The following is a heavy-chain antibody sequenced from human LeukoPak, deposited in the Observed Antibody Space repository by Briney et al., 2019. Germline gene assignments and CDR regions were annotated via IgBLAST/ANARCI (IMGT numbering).Heavy chain of an antibody. CDR2: ISGSGGST. CDR1: GFTFSSYA. Sequence: KAGGSLRLSCAASGFTFSSYAMSWVRQAPGKGLEWVSAISGSGGSTYYADSVKGRFTISRDNSKNTLYLQMSSLRAEDTAMYYCAKVRDTRDWYKDAFDIWGQGTRVTVSS. V-gene: IGHV3-23*01. CDR3: AKVRDTRDWYKDAFDI. J-gene: IGHJ3*02. D-gene: IGHD6-19*01.